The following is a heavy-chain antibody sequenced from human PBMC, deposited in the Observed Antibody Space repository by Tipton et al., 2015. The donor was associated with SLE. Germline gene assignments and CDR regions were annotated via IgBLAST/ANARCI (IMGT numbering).Heavy chain of an antibody. J-gene: IGHJ3*02. Sequence: LRLSCTVSGGSISSSSYYWSWIRQPPGKGLEWIGEINHSGSTNYNPSLKSRVTISVDTSKNQFSLKLSSVTAADTAVYYCASGYSYGYDAFDIWGQGTMVTVSS. CDR2: INHSGST. CDR3: ASGYSYGYDAFDI. D-gene: IGHD5-18*01. V-gene: IGHV4-39*07. CDR1: GGSISSSSYY.